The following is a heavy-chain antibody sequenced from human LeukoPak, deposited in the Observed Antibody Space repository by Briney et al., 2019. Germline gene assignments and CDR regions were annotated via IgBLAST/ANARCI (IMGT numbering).Heavy chain of an antibody. CDR1: GGSISSSSYY. CDR3: ARRTSGWPIDY. V-gene: IGHV4-39*01. D-gene: IGHD6-19*01. J-gene: IGHJ4*02. Sequence: SETLSLTCTVSGGSISSSSYYWGWIRQPPGKGLECIGSIYYSGSTYYNPSLKSRVTISADTSENQFSLKLSSVTAADTAVYYCARRTSGWPIDYWGQGTLVTVSS. CDR2: IYYSGST.